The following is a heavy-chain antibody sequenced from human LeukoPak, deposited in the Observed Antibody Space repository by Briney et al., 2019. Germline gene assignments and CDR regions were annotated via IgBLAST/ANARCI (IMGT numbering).Heavy chain of an antibody. J-gene: IGHJ3*02. V-gene: IGHV1-18*01. CDR2: ISAYNGNT. CDR1: GYTFTSYG. D-gene: IGHD3-22*01. Sequence: ASVKVSCKASGYTFTSYGISWVRQAPGQGLEWMGWISAYNGNTNYAQKLQGRVTMTTDTSTSTAYMELRSLRSDDTAVYYCARVQGIIGSGYLSGDAFDIRGQGTMVTVSS. CDR3: ARVQGIIGSGYLSGDAFDI.